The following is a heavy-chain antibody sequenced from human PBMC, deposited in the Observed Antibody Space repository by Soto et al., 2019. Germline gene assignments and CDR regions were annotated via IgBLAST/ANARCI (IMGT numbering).Heavy chain of an antibody. D-gene: IGHD3-9*01. V-gene: IGHV4-34*01. CDR3: ARCSDDFLTGYHPKMTWFEP. CDR1: RGSFSGYY. Sequence: PSETLSLTCALYRGSFSGYYWSWVRRPPGKGLEWIGEINHSGSTNYNTSLKTPPTISVDTSKTQFSLKLRSVTAADTAVYYCARCSDDFLTGYHPKMTWFEPLGQGTLVTVSS. CDR2: INHSGST. J-gene: IGHJ5*02.